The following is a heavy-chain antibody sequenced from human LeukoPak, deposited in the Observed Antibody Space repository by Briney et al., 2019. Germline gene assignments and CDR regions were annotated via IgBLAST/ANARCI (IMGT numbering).Heavy chain of an antibody. D-gene: IGHD2-2*01. Sequence: GGSLRLSCAASGFTFSSYSMNWVRQAPGKGLEWVSYISSSGSTIYYADSVKGRFTISRDNAKNSLYLQMNSLRAEDTAVYYCAREYCSSTSCYFYYFDYRGQGTLVTVSS. J-gene: IGHJ4*02. CDR3: AREYCSSTSCYFYYFDY. CDR2: ISSSGSTI. CDR1: GFTFSSYS. V-gene: IGHV3-48*01.